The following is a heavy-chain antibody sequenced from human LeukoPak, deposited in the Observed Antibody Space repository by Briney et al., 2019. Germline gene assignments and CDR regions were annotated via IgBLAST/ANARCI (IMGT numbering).Heavy chain of an antibody. J-gene: IGHJ3*02. CDR2: INHSGST. Sequence: SETLSLTCAVYGGSFSGYYWSWIRQPPGKGLEWIGEINHSGSTNCNPSLKSRVTISVDTSKNQFSLKLSSVTAADTAVYYCARGEEKAAAGLNAFDIWGQGTMVTVSS. CDR1: GGSFSGYY. V-gene: IGHV4-34*01. CDR3: ARGEEKAAAGLNAFDI. D-gene: IGHD6-13*01.